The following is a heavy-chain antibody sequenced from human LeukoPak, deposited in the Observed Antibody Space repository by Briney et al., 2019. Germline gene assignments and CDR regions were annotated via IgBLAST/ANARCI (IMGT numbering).Heavy chain of an antibody. CDR1: GFVFRNYA. D-gene: IGHD3-10*01. CDR2: ISYDGSNK. V-gene: IGHV3-30-3*01. J-gene: IGHJ4*02. CDR3: AREERGKMYFDY. Sequence: GRSLRLSCAASGFVFRNYAMHWVRQAPGRGLEWVTVISYDGSNKYYTDSVKGRFTVSRDNSKSTLYLQMNSLRAEDTAVYYCAREERGKMYFDYWGQGTLVTVSS.